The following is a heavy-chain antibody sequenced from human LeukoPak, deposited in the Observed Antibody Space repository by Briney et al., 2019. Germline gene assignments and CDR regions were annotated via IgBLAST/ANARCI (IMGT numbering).Heavy chain of an antibody. D-gene: IGHD3-22*01. CDR2: INHSGST. Sequence: SETLSLTCAVYGGSFSDYYWSWIRQPPGKGLEWIGEINHSGSTNYNPSLKSRVTISVDTSKNQFSLKLSSVTAAGTAVYYCARARTTMIVPSVHFRRIEAFDIWGQGTMVTVCS. CDR3: ARARTTMIVPSVHFRRIEAFDI. V-gene: IGHV4-34*01. J-gene: IGHJ3*02. CDR1: GGSFSDYY.